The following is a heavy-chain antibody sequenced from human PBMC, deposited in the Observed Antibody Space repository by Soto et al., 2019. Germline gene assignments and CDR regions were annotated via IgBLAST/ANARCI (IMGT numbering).Heavy chain of an antibody. CDR3: AALLGHCSGGTCFFRWFDP. D-gene: IGHD2-15*01. J-gene: IGHJ5*02. CDR2: MSYSGSP. Sequence: QLQLQESGPGLAKPSETLSLTCTVSGGSISSESYFWGWVRQPSGKGLEWVGTMSYSGSPFFNPSLKGRAPLSVDTSKNQFSLRLSAVTAAASAVYFCAALLGHCSGGTCFFRWFDPWGQGSLVTVSS. V-gene: IGHV4-39*01. CDR1: GGSISSESYF.